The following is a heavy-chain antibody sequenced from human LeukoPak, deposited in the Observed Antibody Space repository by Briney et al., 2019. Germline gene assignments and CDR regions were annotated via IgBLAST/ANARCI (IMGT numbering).Heavy chain of an antibody. CDR2: INRDGSNT. V-gene: IGHV3-74*01. Sequence: QTGGSLRLSCAASGFTFSSYWMYWVRKVPGKGLVWVSRINRDGSNTVYADSVKGRFTISRDNAKNTLYLQMNSLRDEDTAVYYCARDSYTSPDYWGQGILVTVSS. D-gene: IGHD2-2*01. CDR1: GFTFSSYW. J-gene: IGHJ4*02. CDR3: ARDSYTSPDY.